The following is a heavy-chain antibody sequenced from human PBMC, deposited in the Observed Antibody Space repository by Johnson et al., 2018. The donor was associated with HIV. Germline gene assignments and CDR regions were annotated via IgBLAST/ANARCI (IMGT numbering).Heavy chain of an antibody. CDR2: ISSSGSTI. CDR3: AKVLAGIAARPLTFDAFDI. CDR1: GFTFRDYD. V-gene: IGHV3-11*01. D-gene: IGHD6-6*01. Sequence: QMLLVESGGGLARPGGSLRLSCAASGFTFRDYDMTWIRQAPGKGLECVSYISSSGSTIYYADSVKGRFTISRDNAKNTLYLQMNSLRAEDTAVYYCAKVLAGIAARPLTFDAFDIWGQGKMVTVSS. J-gene: IGHJ3*02.